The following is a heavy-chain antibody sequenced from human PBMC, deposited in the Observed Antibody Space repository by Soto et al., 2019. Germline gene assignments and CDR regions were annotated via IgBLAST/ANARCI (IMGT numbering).Heavy chain of an antibody. Sequence: EVQLVESGGGLVKPGGSLRLSCAASGFTFSSYSMNWVRQAPGKGLEWVSSISSSSSYIYYADSVKGRFTISRDNAKNSLYLHMNSLRAEDTAVYYCASPPRDSSGYWYSFAYWGQGTLVTVSS. D-gene: IGHD3-22*01. J-gene: IGHJ4*02. V-gene: IGHV3-21*01. CDR1: GFTFSSYS. CDR2: ISSSSSYI. CDR3: ASPPRDSSGYWYSFAY.